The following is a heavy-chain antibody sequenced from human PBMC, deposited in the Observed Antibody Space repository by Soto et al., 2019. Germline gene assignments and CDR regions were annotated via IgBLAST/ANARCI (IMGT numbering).Heavy chain of an antibody. V-gene: IGHV1-8*01. J-gene: IGHJ1*01. CDR3: ARGEDIVVVVAATSRDFQR. CDR2: MNPNSGNT. Sequence: ASVKVSCKASGYTFTSYDINWVRQATGQGLEWMGWMNPNSGNTGYAQKFQGRVTMTRNTSISTAYMELSSLRSEDTAVYYCARGEDIVVVVAATSRDFQRWGQGTLVIVS. CDR1: GYTFTSYD. D-gene: IGHD2-15*01.